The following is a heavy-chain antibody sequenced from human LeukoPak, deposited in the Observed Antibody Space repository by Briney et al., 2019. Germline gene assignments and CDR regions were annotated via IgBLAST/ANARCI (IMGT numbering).Heavy chain of an antibody. J-gene: IGHJ4*02. CDR1: GFTFSSYE. CDR3: ARGGCSGGSCYFPSRLIDY. V-gene: IGHV3-48*03. CDR2: INSDGSST. Sequence: PGGSLRLSCAASGFTFSSYEMNWVRQAPGKGLEWVSYINSDGSSTYYVDSVRGRFTISRDNAKNTLYLQMNSLRAEDTAVYYCARGGCSGGSCYFPSRLIDYWGQGTLVTVPS. D-gene: IGHD2-15*01.